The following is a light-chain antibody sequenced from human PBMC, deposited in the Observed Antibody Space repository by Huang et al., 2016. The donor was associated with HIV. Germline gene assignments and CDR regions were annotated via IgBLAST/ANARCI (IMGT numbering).Light chain of an antibody. J-gene: IGKJ2*01. Sequence: DIVMTQTPLSLSVTTGQPASISCKSSQSLLHSDGKTYLHWYLQMPGQPPRLLIYEVSSRCSGVPERFSGSGSGTDFTVKISRVEAEDVGVYYCMHSTQHPYTFGQGTKLEIK. CDR3: MHSTQHPYT. CDR1: QSLLHSDGKTY. V-gene: IGKV2D-29*01. CDR2: EVS.